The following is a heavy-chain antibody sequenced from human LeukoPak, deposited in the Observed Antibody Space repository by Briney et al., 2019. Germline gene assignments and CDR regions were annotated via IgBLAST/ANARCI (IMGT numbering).Heavy chain of an antibody. J-gene: IGHJ6*03. CDR3: ARDPSSYYYYYYMDV. Sequence: GRSLRLSCAASGFTFSSSAMHWVRQAPGKGLEWVAVISYDGSNKYYADSVKGRFTISRDNSKNTLYLQMNSLRAEDTAVYYCARDPSSYYYYYYMDVWGKGTTVTISS. CDR2: ISYDGSNK. CDR1: GFTFSSSA. V-gene: IGHV3-30*04.